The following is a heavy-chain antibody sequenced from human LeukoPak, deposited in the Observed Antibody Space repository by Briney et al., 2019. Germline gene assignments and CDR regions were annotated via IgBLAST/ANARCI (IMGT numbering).Heavy chain of an antibody. V-gene: IGHV3-33*01. CDR1: GFTFSSYG. J-gene: IGHJ4*02. CDR2: IWYDGSNK. Sequence: PGRSLRLSCAASGFTFSSYGMHWVRQAPGKGLEWVAVIWYDGSNKYYADSVKGRFTIPRDNSKNTLYLQVNSLRAEDTAVYYCARDSDTAMGDYWGQGTLVTVSS. CDR3: ARDSDTAMGDY. D-gene: IGHD5-18*01.